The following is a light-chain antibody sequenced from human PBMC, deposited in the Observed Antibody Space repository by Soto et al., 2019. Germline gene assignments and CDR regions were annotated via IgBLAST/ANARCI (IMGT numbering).Light chain of an antibody. CDR1: QSISTY. CDR2: LTS. CDR3: QQSSTTPWT. V-gene: IGKV1-39*01. Sequence: DIQMTQSPSSLSASVGDRVTITCRASQSISTYLNWFQQKPGRAPKLLIYLTSTLQSGVPSRFSGSGSGTDFPLTISSLQPEDFETYYCQQSSTTPWTFGQGTKVDVK. J-gene: IGKJ1*01.